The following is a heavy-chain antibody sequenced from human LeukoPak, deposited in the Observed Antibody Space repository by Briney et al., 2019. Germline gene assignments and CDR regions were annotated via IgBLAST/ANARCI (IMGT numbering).Heavy chain of an antibody. CDR3: ARGHYDFSLGGLVIDY. CDR1: GFTLSNYE. CDR2: IRSSGSNI. V-gene: IGHV3-48*03. Sequence: GGSLRLSCAASGFTLSNYEMNWVRQAPGKGLEWVSYIRSSGSNIYYADSVKGRFTISRDNAKNSLYLQMNSLRAEDTAVYYCARGHYDFSLGGLVIDYWGQGTLVAVSS. J-gene: IGHJ4*02. D-gene: IGHD3-3*01.